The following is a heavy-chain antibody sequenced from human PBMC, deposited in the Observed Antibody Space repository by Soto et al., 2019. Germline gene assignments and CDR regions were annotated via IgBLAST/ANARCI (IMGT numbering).Heavy chain of an antibody. V-gene: IGHV1-18*04. D-gene: IGHD3-22*01. CDR1: GYTFTSYG. CDR2: ISAYNGNT. J-gene: IGHJ4*02. Sequence: ASVKVSCKASGYTFTSYGISWVRQAPGQGLEWMGWISAYNGNTNYAQKLQGRVTMTTDTSTSTAYMELRSLRSDDTAVYYCARGSSHAYYYDSSGYSPAFYWGQGPLVTVSS. CDR3: ARGSSHAYYYDSSGYSPAFY.